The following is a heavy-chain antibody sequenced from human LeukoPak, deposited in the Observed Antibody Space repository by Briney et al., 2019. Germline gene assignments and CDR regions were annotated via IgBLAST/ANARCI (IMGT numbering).Heavy chain of an antibody. CDR1: GGSFSGYY. V-gene: IGHV4-31*11. CDR3: ARGSGYSSFDY. J-gene: IGHJ4*02. Sequence: PSETLSLTCAVYGGSFSGYYWSWIRQHPGKGLEWIGYIYYSGSTYYNPSLKSRVTISVDTSKNQFSLKLSSVTAADTAVYYCARGSGYSSFDYWGQGTLVTVSS. CDR2: IYYSGST. D-gene: IGHD6-13*01.